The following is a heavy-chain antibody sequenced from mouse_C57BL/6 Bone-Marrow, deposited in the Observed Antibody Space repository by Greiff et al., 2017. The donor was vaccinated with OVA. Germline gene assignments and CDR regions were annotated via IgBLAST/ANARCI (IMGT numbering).Heavy chain of an antibody. CDR1: GFTFSDYG. V-gene: IGHV5-17*01. CDR3: ARGTTSYWYFDV. D-gene: IGHD5-5*01. J-gene: IGHJ1*03. CDR2: ISSGSSTI. Sequence: EVQLVESGGGLVKPGGSLKLSCAASGFTFSDYGMHWVRQAPEKGLEWVAYISSGSSTIYYADTVKGRFTISRDNAKNTLFLQMTSLRSEDTAMYYCARGTTSYWYFDVWGTGTTVTVSS.